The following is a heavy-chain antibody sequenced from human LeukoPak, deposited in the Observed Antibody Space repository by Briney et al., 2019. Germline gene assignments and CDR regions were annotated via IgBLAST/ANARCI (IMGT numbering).Heavy chain of an antibody. Sequence: ASVKVSCKASGYTFTGYYMHWVRQAPGQGLEWMGWINPNSGGTNYAQKFQGRVTMTRDTSISTAYMELSRLRSDDTAVYYCARAGMITFGGVPTNYYGMDVRGQGTTVTVSS. CDR1: GYTFTGYY. V-gene: IGHV1-2*02. CDR2: INPNSGGT. CDR3: ARAGMITFGGVPTNYYGMDV. D-gene: IGHD3-16*01. J-gene: IGHJ6*02.